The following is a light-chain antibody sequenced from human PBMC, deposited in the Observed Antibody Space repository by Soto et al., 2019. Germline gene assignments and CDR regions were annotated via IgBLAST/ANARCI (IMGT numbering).Light chain of an antibody. V-gene: IGKV3-11*01. CDR3: QQRNSWPFT. Sequence: EVVLTQSPATLSLSPGERVTLSCRASQNIGSHLVWYQQKPGQAPRLLIYDASNRATGIPARFSGSGSGTDFTLTISSLEPEDFAVYYCQQRNSWPFTFGPGTKVDIK. J-gene: IGKJ3*01. CDR1: QNIGSH. CDR2: DAS.